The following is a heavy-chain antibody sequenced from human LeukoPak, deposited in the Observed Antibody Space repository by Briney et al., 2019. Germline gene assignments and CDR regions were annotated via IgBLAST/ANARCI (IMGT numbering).Heavy chain of an antibody. J-gene: IGHJ4*02. CDR1: GFTFSSYA. CDR3: WESESGWYSDPFDY. V-gene: IGHV3-23*01. D-gene: IGHD6-19*01. Sequence: PGGSLRLSCAASGFTFSSYAMSWVRQAPGKGLEWVSAISGSGGSTYYADSVKGRFTISRDNSKNTLYLQMNSLRAEDTAVYYCWESESGWYSDPFDYWGQGTLVTVSS. CDR2: ISGSGGST.